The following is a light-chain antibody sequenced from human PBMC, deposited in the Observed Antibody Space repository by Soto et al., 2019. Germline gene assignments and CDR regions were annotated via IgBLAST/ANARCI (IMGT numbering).Light chain of an antibody. Sequence: EFVLTQSPGTLSLSPGERATLSCRASQSVSSSYLAWYQQKSGQAPRLLIYGTSSRATGVPDRFSGSGSGTDFTLTISRLEPEDFAVYYYQQYDSSPWTFGHGTKVEIK. CDR1: QSVSSSY. CDR2: GTS. CDR3: QQYDSSPWT. V-gene: IGKV3-20*01. J-gene: IGKJ1*01.